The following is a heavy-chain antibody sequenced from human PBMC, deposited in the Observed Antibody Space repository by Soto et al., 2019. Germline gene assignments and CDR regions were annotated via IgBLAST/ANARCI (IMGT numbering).Heavy chain of an antibody. Sequence: GASVKVSCKASGYTFTSYDINWVRQATGQGLEWMGWMNPNSGNTGYAQKFQGRVTMTRNTSISTAYMELSSLRSEDTAVYYFARRPLYDFWSGYPTYWYFDLWGRGTLVTVSS. J-gene: IGHJ2*01. CDR1: GYTFTSYD. CDR3: ARRPLYDFWSGYPTYWYFDL. CDR2: MNPNSGNT. V-gene: IGHV1-8*01. D-gene: IGHD3-3*01.